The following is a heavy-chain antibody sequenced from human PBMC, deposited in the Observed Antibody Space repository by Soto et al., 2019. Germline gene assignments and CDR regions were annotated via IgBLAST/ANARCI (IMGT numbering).Heavy chain of an antibody. J-gene: IGHJ4*02. CDR1: GDSLSGTYW. Sequence: QVQLQESGPGLVKPSETLSLTCAVSGDSLSGTYWWSWVRQAPGGGLQWIGEISYSGTTHYDTSLMSRVTISMDKSSSEFSLTLISVTAADSASYYCARHILVTGTRGFDFWGQGILVTVSS. CDR3: ARHILVTGTRGFDF. V-gene: IGHV4-4*02. CDR2: ISYSGTT. D-gene: IGHD6-19*01.